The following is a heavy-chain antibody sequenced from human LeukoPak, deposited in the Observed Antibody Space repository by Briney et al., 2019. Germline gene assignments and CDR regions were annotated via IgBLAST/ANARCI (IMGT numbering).Heavy chain of an antibody. CDR3: ARPLQLRAAAGPAFDY. D-gene: IGHD6-13*01. V-gene: IGHV3-30*01. Sequence: PGGSLRLSCAASGFTFSSYAMHWVRQAPGKGLEWVAVISYDGSNKYYADSVKGRFAISRDNPKNTLYLQMNSLRAEDTAVYYCARPLQLRAAAGPAFDYWGQGTLVTVSS. CDR1: GFTFSSYA. J-gene: IGHJ4*02. CDR2: ISYDGSNK.